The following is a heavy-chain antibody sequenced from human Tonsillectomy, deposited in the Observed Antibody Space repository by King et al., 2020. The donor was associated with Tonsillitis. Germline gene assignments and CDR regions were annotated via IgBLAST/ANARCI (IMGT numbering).Heavy chain of an antibody. CDR2: MSYGGSA. D-gene: IGHD2-15*01. CDR3: ARHLLRFCSGGNFYSGRWFDP. CDR1: GGSISSTNYY. V-gene: IGHV4-39*07. J-gene: IGHJ5*02. Sequence: QLQESGPGLVKPSETLSLTCAVSGGSISSTNYYWGWIRQPPGKGLEWIGSMSYGGSANYSPSLKSRVTISGDTSRNQFSLKLTSVTAAHTAVYYCARHLLRFCSGGNFYSGRWFDPWGQGTLVTVSS.